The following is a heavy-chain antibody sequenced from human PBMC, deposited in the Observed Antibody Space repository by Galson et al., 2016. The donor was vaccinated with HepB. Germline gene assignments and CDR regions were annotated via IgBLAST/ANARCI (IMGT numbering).Heavy chain of an antibody. D-gene: IGHD3-10*01. CDR1: GGSISSSSSY. J-gene: IGHJ5*02. CDR2: IYYSGTT. CDR3: ARSGVERVRQTFDP. Sequence: SETLSLTCNVSGGSISSSSSYWGWIRQPPGKGLEWVGLIYYSGTTYYNPSLKSRVTISVDTSKNEFSMKLSSVTAADTAVYYCARSGVERVRQTFDPWGQGTLVTVSS. V-gene: IGHV4-39*01.